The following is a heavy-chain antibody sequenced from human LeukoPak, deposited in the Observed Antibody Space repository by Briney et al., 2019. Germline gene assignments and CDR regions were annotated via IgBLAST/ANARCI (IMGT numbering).Heavy chain of an antibody. Sequence: ASVKVSCKASGYTFTGYGTSWVRQAPGQGLEWMGWISAYNGNTNYAQKLQGRVTMTTDTSTSTAYMELRSLRSDDTAVYYCAGALQLERRKPPYYYGMDVWGQGTTVTVSS. CDR3: AGALQLERRKPPYYYGMDV. D-gene: IGHD1-1*01. V-gene: IGHV1-18*01. CDR2: ISAYNGNT. J-gene: IGHJ6*02. CDR1: GYTFTGYG.